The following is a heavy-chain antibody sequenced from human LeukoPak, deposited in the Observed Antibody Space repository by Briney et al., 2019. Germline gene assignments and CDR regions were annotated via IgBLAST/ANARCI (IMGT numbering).Heavy chain of an antibody. CDR3: ARRPNYPDY. V-gene: IGHV4-34*01. CDR2: INHSGSA. D-gene: IGHD1-1*01. CDR1: GGSFSDYS. J-gene: IGHJ4*02. Sequence: SETPSLTCAVFGGSFSDYSWNWIRQPPGKGLEWIGEINHSGSANYNPSLKSRVTISVDTSKNQFSLKMASVTAADTAVYFCARRPNYPDYWGRGTPVTVSS.